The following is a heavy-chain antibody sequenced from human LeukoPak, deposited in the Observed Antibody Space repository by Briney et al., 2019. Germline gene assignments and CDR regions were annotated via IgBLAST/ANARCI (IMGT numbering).Heavy chain of an antibody. Sequence: SETLSLTCSVYGGSFSGYYWSWIRQPPGKGLEWIGEINHSGSTNYNPSLKSRVTISVDTPKNQFSLKLGSVTAADTAVYYCARVGRTYYYDSERNWFDPWGEGTLVTVSS. D-gene: IGHD3-10*01. CDR3: ARVGRTYYYDSERNWFDP. V-gene: IGHV4-34*01. CDR1: GGSFSGYY. J-gene: IGHJ5*02. CDR2: INHSGST.